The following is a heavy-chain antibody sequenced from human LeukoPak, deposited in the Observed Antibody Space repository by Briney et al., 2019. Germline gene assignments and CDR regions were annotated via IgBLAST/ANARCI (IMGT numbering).Heavy chain of an antibody. V-gene: IGHV3-7*01. D-gene: IGHD2-2*01. CDR2: ISPDGGVQ. CDR1: GFTFSTYW. J-gene: IGHJ5*02. CDR3: AGNLVAAAPGDA. Sequence: QPGGSLRLSCAASGFTFSTYWMTWVRQAPGKGLEWVANISPDGGVQSYVDSVKGRFSISRDNAKNSLYLQMHSLRAEDTAVYYCAGNLVAAAPGDAWGQGTLVTVSS.